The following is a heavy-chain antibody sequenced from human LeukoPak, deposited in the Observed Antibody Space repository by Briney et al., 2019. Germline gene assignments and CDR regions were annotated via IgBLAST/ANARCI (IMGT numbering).Heavy chain of an antibody. V-gene: IGHV3-7*03. CDR2: IDQDGSEK. CDR1: AFTFSSYW. Sequence: GGSLRLSCAASAFTFSSYWMSWVRQAPRNGLEWVANIDQDGSEKYYVESMKGRITISRGTAKNSLYLQMNSLRAEDTAVYYCARDYYSYSRGSWAFDIWGQGTMVTVSS. D-gene: IGHD3-22*01. J-gene: IGHJ3*02. CDR3: ARDYYSYSRGSWAFDI.